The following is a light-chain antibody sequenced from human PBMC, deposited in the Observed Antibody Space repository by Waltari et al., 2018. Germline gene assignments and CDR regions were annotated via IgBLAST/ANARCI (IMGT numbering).Light chain of an antibody. CDR3: QQYNNWPPRT. J-gene: IGKJ4*01. V-gene: IGKV3-15*01. Sequence: EVVMTQSPATLSVSPGERATLSCRASQSISRNLAWYQQKPGQAPRLLIYAASTRATAIPARFSGSGSGTDFTLTISSLQSEDFALYYCQQYNNWPPRTFGGGTKVEIK. CDR2: AAS. CDR1: QSISRN.